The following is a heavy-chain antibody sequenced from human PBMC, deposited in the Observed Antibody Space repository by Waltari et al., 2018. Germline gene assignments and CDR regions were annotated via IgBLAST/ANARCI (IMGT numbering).Heavy chain of an antibody. CDR1: NGSISTNTYY. CDR3: AGRPLYTVVWHGFDY. J-gene: IGHJ4*02. Sequence: QLQLQESGPGLVKPSETLSLTCHVSNGSISTNTYYWAWIRQPPGKGLEWIGGIFYTGNVYYNPSLQSRVTMSVDTSRNQFSLKLRSVTAADTAVYYCAGRPLYTVVWHGFDYWGRGALVTVSS. D-gene: IGHD2-2*02. V-gene: IGHV4-39*07. CDR2: IFYTGNV.